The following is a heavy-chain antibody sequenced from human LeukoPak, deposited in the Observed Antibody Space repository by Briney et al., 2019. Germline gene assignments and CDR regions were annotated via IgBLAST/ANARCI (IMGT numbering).Heavy chain of an antibody. V-gene: IGHV4-61*02. Sequence: SGTLSLTCTVSGGSISSGSYYWSWIRQPAGKGLEYIGRIYTSGNTNYNPSLKSRVTISVDTSKNQFSLKLSSVTAADTAVYYCARDGGTTGTTGGFDYWGQGTLVTVSS. D-gene: IGHD1-1*01. CDR1: GGSISSGSYY. J-gene: IGHJ4*02. CDR3: ARDGGTTGTTGGFDY. CDR2: IYTSGNT.